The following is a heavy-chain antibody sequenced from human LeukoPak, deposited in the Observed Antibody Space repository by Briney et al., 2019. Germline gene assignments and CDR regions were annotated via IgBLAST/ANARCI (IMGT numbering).Heavy chain of an antibody. CDR1: GYTFTSYD. CDR3: ARVISNYYDSSGYRGRGYYFDY. CDR2: MNPNSGNT. D-gene: IGHD3-22*01. V-gene: IGHV1-8*01. J-gene: IGHJ4*02. Sequence: ASVKVSCKASGYTFTSYDINWVRQATGQGLEWMGWMNPNSGNTGYAQKFQGRVTMTRNTSISTAYMELSSLRSEDTAVYYCARVISNYYDSSGYRGRGYYFDYWGQGTLVTVSS.